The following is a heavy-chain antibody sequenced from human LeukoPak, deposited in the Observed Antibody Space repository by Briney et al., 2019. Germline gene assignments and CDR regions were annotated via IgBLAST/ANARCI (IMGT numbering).Heavy chain of an antibody. Sequence: PGGSLRLSCAASGFTISSYARHWVRQAPGKGLEWVAVISYDGSNKYYADSVKGRFTISRDNSKNTLYLQMNSLRADDTAVYYCAREKDNWNVAAYWCQGTLVTVSS. V-gene: IGHV3-30-3*01. D-gene: IGHD1-20*01. CDR2: ISYDGSNK. CDR1: GFTISSYA. J-gene: IGHJ4*02. CDR3: AREKDNWNVAAY.